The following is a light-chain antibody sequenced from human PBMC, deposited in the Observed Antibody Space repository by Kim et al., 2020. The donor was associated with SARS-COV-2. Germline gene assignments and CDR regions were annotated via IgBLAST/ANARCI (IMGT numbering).Light chain of an antibody. J-gene: IGKJ4*01. CDR1: QSVSSN. CDR2: GAS. Sequence: EIVMTQSPATLSVSPGERATLSCRASQSVSSNLAWYQQKPGQAPRLLIYGASTRATGIPVRFSGSGSGTEFTLTISSLQSEDFAVYYCQQYKNWPLSFGGGTKVDIK. CDR3: QQYKNWPLS. V-gene: IGKV3-15*01.